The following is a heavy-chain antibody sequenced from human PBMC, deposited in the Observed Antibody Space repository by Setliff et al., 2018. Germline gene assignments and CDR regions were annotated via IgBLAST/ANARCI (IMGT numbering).Heavy chain of an antibody. V-gene: IGHV4-31*03. D-gene: IGHD2-15*01. CDR3: ATSGFCSSGSCYSFDD. Sequence: SETLSLTCTVSGGSISSGGYYWSWIRQHPGKGLEWIGYIYYSGSTYYNPSLKSRVTISLDTSKSQFSLSSTSVTAADTAVYYCATSGFCSSGSCYSFDDWGQGALVTVSS. CDR1: GGSISSGGYY. J-gene: IGHJ4*02. CDR2: IYYSGST.